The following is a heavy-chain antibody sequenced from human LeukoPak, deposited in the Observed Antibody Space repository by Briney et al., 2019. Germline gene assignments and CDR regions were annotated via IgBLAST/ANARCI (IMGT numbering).Heavy chain of an antibody. D-gene: IGHD3-22*01. V-gene: IGHV4-39*01. J-gene: IGHJ4*02. CDR1: GRSISSSSYY. CDR2: IYYSGST. CDR3: ARYDSSGYYLGKVDY. Sequence: PSETLSLTCTVSGRSISSSSYYWGWIRLPPGKGLEWIGSIYYSGSTYYNPSLKSRVTISVDTSKNQFSLKLSSVTAADTAVYYCARYDSSGYYLGKVDYWGQGPRLTVSS.